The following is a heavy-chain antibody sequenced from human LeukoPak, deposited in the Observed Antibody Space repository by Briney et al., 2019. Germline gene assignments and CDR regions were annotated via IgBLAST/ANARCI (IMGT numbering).Heavy chain of an antibody. V-gene: IGHV3-20*04. CDR1: GXTFDDYG. CDR3: ARDQYYGSGSYSFDY. CDR2: INWNGGST. J-gene: IGHJ4*02. Sequence: GGSLRLSCAASGXTFDDYGLGWVRQAPGKGLEWVSGINWNGGSTGYADSVKGRFTISRDNAKNSLYLQMNSLRAEDTALYYCARDQYYGSGSYSFDYWGQGTLVTVSS. D-gene: IGHD3-10*01.